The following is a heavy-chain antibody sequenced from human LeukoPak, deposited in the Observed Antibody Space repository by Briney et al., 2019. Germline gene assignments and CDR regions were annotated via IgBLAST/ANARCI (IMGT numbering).Heavy chain of an antibody. CDR3: ARDCSNGVCFPRDY. D-gene: IGHD2-8*01. CDR1: GYTLSTYG. CDR2: ITTYNGDK. Sequence: ASVKVSCKASGYTLSTYGISWVRRAPGQGLEWAGWITTYNGDKKYSQKFEDRVTMTTDTSTSTYYMELRSLRSDDTAIYYCARDCSNGVCFPRDYWGQGTLVTVST. J-gene: IGHJ4*02. V-gene: IGHV1-18*01.